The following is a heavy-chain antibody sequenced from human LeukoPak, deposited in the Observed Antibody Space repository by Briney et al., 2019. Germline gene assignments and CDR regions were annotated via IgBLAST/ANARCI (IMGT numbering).Heavy chain of an antibody. D-gene: IGHD6-19*01. CDR1: GFTFDDYA. J-gene: IGHJ4*02. V-gene: IGHV3-9*01. CDR2: ISWNSGSI. CDR3: AKGQWPVPPGY. Sequence: PGRSLRLSCAASGFTFDDYAMHWVRQAPGKGLEWVSGISWNSGSIGYADSVKGRFTISRDNAKNSLYLQMNSLRAEDTALYYCAKGQWPVPPGYWGQGTLVTVSS.